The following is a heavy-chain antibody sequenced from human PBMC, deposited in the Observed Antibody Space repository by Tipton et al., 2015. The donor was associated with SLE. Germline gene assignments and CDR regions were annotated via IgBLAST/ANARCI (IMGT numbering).Heavy chain of an antibody. D-gene: IGHD1-14*01. CDR1: GYTFISYS. Sequence: QLVQSGAEVKKPGASVKVSCKASGYTFISYSMNWVRQAPGQGLEWMGWINTNTGNPTYAQGFTGRFVFSLDTSVSTAYLQISSLKSEYTAVFYCTKGQRNFVAGRMDVWGQVTTVIVSS. J-gene: IGHJ6*02. CDR2: INTNTGNP. CDR3: TKGQRNFVAGRMDV. V-gene: IGHV7-4-1*02.